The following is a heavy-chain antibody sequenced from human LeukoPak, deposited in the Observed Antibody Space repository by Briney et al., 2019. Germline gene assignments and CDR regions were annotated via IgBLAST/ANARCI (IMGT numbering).Heavy chain of an antibody. D-gene: IGHD3-10*01. CDR1: GYTFSGYY. Sequence: GASVKVSCKASGYTFSGYYMHWVRQAPGQGLEWMGWINPNSGGTNYAQKFQGRVTMTRDTSISTAYMELSRLRSDDTAVYYCARDLMLRGVNKVGMDVWGQGTTVTVSS. J-gene: IGHJ6*02. CDR3: ARDLMLRGVNKVGMDV. CDR2: INPNSGGT. V-gene: IGHV1-2*02.